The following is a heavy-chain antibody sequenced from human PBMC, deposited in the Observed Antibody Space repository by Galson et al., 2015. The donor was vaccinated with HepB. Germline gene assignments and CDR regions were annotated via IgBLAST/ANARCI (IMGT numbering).Heavy chain of an antibody. Sequence: SLRLSCAASGFTFSSYSMNWVRQAPGKGLEWVSSISSSSSYIYYADSVKGRFTISRDNAKNSLYLRMNSLRAEDTAVYYCARDYRYCSSTSCLRGYFDAFDIWGQGTMVTVSS. CDR2: ISSSSSYI. J-gene: IGHJ3*02. CDR1: GFTFSSYS. CDR3: ARDYRYCSSTSCLRGYFDAFDI. D-gene: IGHD2-2*01. V-gene: IGHV3-21*01.